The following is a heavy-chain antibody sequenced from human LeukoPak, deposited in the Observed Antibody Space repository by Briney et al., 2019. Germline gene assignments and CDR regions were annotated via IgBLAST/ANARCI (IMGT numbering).Heavy chain of an antibody. D-gene: IGHD5-24*01. V-gene: IGHV4-59*08. CDR2: IYYSGST. J-gene: IGHJ4*02. CDR3: ARHHKYGYFFAY. CDR1: GGSISDAY. Sequence: PSETLSLTCSVSGGSISDAYWSWIRQPPGKGLEWIGYIYYSGSTNYNPSLKSRVTISVDTSQNQFSLKLTSVTAADTAVYYCARHHKYGYFFAYWGQGTLVTVSS.